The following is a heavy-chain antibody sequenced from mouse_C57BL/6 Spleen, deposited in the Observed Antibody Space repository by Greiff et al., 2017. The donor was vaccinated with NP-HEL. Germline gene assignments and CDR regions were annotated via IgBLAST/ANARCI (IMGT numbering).Heavy chain of an antibody. Sequence: QVQLQQSGAELVKPGASVKISCKASGYAFSSYWMNWVKQRPGKGLEWIGQIYPGDGDTNYNGKFKGRATLTADKSSSTAYMQLSSLTSEDSAVYFCARYYGSSLYFDYWGQGTTLTVSS. CDR1: GYAFSSYW. V-gene: IGHV1-80*01. CDR3: ARYYGSSLYFDY. J-gene: IGHJ2*01. CDR2: IYPGDGDT. D-gene: IGHD1-1*01.